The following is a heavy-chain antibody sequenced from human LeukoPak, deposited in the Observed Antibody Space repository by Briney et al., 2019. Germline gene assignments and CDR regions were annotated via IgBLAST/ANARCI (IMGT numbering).Heavy chain of an antibody. D-gene: IGHD6-19*01. CDR2: ISSSSSYI. CDR3: ARFRYSSGWYFDY. V-gene: IGHV3-21*01. Sequence: PGGSLRLSCAASGFTFSSYGMHWVRQAPGKGLEWVSSISSSSSYIYYADSVKGRFTISRDNAKNSLYLQMNSLRAEDTAVYYCARFRYSSGWYFDYWGQGTLVTVSS. CDR1: GFTFSSYG. J-gene: IGHJ4*02.